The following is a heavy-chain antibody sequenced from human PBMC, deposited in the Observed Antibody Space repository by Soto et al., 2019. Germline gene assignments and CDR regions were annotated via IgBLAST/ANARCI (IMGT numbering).Heavy chain of an antibody. V-gene: IGHV3-7*04. CDR3: ARVPSTRDIWSYGVGGKYYYYYMDV. CDR2: IKQDGSEK. Sequence: EVQLVESGGGLVQPGGSLRLSCAASGFSFSHYCMSWVRQAPGKGLEWVANIKQDGSEKYDVDSVKGRFTISRDNAKNSMFLHMDSLRDEDTAVYYCARVPSTRDIWSYGVGGKYYYYYMDVWGKGTTVTVSS. J-gene: IGHJ6*03. D-gene: IGHD1-7*01. CDR1: GFSFSHYC.